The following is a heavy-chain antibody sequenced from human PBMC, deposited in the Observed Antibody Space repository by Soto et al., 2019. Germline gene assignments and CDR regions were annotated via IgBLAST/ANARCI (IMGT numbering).Heavy chain of an antibody. D-gene: IGHD3-3*01. CDR1: GFPFSDYW. Sequence: EVQLVESGGGLVQPGGSLRLCCGGTGFPFSDYWMSWVRQAPGEGLEWVANIRRDGNEKHYVGSVKGRLTISRDNAKNSVYLQMNCLRAEDTAVYYRARVVFGVLGMFDYWGQGTLVTVSS. J-gene: IGHJ4*02. V-gene: IGHV3-7*01. CDR3: ARVVFGVLGMFDY. CDR2: IRRDGNEK.